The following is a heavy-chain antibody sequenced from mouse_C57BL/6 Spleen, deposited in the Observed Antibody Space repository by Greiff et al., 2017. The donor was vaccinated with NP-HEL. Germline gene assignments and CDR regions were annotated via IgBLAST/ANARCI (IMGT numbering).Heavy chain of an antibody. CDR2: IDPSDSYT. J-gene: IGHJ4*01. V-gene: IGHV1-50*01. CDR1: GYTFTSYW. Sequence: VQLQQPGAELVKPGASVKLSCKASGYTFTSYWMQWVKQRPGQGLEWIGEIDPSDSYTTYNQQFKGKATLTVDTSSSTAYMQLSSLTSEDSAVYYCARAHYYAMDYWGQGTSVTVSS. CDR3: ARAHYYAMDY.